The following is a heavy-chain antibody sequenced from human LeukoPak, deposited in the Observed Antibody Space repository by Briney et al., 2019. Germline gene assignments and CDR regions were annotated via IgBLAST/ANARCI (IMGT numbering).Heavy chain of an antibody. CDR1: GFAFSSYW. J-gene: IGHJ6*02. Sequence: GGSLRLSCAASGFAFSSYWMSWVRKAPGKGLEWVANIKQDGSEKYYVDSVKGRFTISRDNAKNSLYLQMNSLRAEDTAVYYCARITGITGTILYYYYGMDVWGQGTTVTVSS. CDR3: ARITGITGTILYYYYGMDV. D-gene: IGHD1-7*01. V-gene: IGHV3-7*03. CDR2: IKQDGSEK.